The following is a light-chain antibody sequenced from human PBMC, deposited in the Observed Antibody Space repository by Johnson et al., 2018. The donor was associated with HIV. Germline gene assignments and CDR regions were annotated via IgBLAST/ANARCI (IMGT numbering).Light chain of an antibody. CDR1: SSNIGNNY. Sequence: AVLTQPPSVSAAPGQKVTISCSGSSSNIGNNYVSWYQQLPGTAPTLLIYENNKRPSGIPDRFSGSKSGTSANLGITGLQTGDEAVYYCGSWDSSLSAFFVFGTGTKVTVL. CDR3: GSWDSSLSAFFV. V-gene: IGLV1-51*02. J-gene: IGLJ1*01. CDR2: ENN.